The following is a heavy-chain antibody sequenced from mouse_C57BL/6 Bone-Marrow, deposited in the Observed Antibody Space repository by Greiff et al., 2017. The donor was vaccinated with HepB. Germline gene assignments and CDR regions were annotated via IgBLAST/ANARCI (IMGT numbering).Heavy chain of an antibody. D-gene: IGHD1-1*01. J-gene: IGHJ3*01. CDR2: INPSNGGT. CDR1: GYTFTSYW. CDR3: AREEGSSPAWFAY. V-gene: IGHV1-53*01. Sequence: QVQLKQPGTELVKPGASVKLSCKASGYTFTSYWMHWVKQRPGQGLEWIGNINPSNGGTNYNEKFKSKATLTVDKSSSTAYMQLSSLTSEDSAVYYCAREEGSSPAWFAYWGQGTLVTVSA.